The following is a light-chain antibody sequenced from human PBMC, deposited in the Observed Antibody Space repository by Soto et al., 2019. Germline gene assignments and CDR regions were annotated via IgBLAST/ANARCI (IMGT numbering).Light chain of an antibody. J-gene: IGKJ1*01. Sequence: DIQLTQSPSSLSASVGDRISITCPTSQDVVYYLNWYQERPGKAPKVLIYAGSELERGVPPRNSDSGSGIEFTLTISRLEPEDFATYYCQRSGIPWTFGRGTKVDMK. V-gene: IGKV1-39*01. CDR1: QDVVYY. CDR2: AGS. CDR3: QRSGIPWT.